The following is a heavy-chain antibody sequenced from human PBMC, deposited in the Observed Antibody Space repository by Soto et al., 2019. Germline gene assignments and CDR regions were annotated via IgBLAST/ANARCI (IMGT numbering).Heavy chain of an antibody. CDR1: GYTFTSYG. V-gene: IGHV1-18*04. CDR2: ISAYNGNT. CDR3: ARDLVTPWQQLGNFDY. D-gene: IGHD6-13*01. Sequence: QVPLVQSGAEVKKPGASVKVSCKASGYTFTSYGISWVRQAPGQGLEWMGWISAYNGNTNYAQKLQGRVTMTTDTSTSTAYMELRSLRSDDTAVYYCARDLVTPWQQLGNFDYWGQGTLVTVSS. J-gene: IGHJ4*02.